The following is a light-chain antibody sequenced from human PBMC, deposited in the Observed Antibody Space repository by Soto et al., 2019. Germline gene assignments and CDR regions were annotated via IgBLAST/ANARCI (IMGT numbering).Light chain of an antibody. J-gene: IGKJ5*01. Sequence: ENGSTHCPRTLPLSVGERATXSCRASQSVSSSYLAWYQQKPGQAHRLIIYGASSRATGISDRFSRSGSGTDFTLTISRLEPEDFAVYYCQQYGISPITFGQGTRMELK. CDR2: GAS. CDR1: QSVSSSY. CDR3: QQYGISPIT. V-gene: IGKV3-20*01.